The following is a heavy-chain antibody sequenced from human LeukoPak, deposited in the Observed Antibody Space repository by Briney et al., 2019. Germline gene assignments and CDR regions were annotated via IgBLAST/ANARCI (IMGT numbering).Heavy chain of an antibody. V-gene: IGHV3-7*01. J-gene: IGHJ4*02. CDR3: ARDGHATVAVNFDY. Sequence: GGSLRLSCAVSGFTFSTYWMSWVRQAPGKGLEWVANIKQDGSDKYYVDSVKGRFTISRDNAKDSLYLEMNSLRVEDTAVYYCARDGHATVAVNFDYWGQGTLVTVSS. CDR2: IKQDGSDK. CDR1: GFTFSTYW. D-gene: IGHD6-19*01.